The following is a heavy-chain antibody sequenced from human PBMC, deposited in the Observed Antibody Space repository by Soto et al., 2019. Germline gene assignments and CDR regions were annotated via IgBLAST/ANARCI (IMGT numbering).Heavy chain of an antibody. CDR3: ARQDDSSGYPYYYYGMDV. Sequence: PGESLKISCKGSGYSFTSYWIGWERQMPGKVLEWMGIIYPGDSDTRYSPSFQGQVTISADKSISTAYLQWSSLKASDTAMYYCARQDDSSGYPYYYYGMDVWGQGXTVTVSS. CDR1: GYSFTSYW. V-gene: IGHV5-51*01. J-gene: IGHJ6*02. D-gene: IGHD3-22*01. CDR2: IYPGDSDT.